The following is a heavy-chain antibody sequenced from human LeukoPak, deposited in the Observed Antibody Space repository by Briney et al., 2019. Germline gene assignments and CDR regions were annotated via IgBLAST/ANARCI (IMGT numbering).Heavy chain of an antibody. D-gene: IGHD6-19*01. CDR3: ARYYSGWYYFDY. Sequence: GASVKVSCKASGYTFTSYYMHWVRQAPGQGLEWMGIINPSGGSTNYAQKFQGRVTITADESTSTAYMELSSLRSEDTAVYYCARYYSGWYYFDYWGQGTLVTVSS. V-gene: IGHV1-46*01. CDR1: GYTFTSYY. J-gene: IGHJ4*02. CDR2: INPSGGST.